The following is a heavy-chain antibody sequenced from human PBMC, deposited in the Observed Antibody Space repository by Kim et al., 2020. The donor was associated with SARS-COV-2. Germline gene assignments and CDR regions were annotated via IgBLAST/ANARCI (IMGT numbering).Heavy chain of an antibody. CDR3: ARSFGSGSYYRWLFY. Sequence: SVKVSCKASGGTFSSYAISWVRQAPGQGLEWMGGIIPIFGTANYAQKFQGRVTITADESTSTAYMELSSLRSEDTAVYYCARSFGSGSYYRWLFYWGQGTLVTVSS. V-gene: IGHV1-69*13. D-gene: IGHD3-10*01. CDR1: GGTFSSYA. CDR2: IIPIFGTA. J-gene: IGHJ4*02.